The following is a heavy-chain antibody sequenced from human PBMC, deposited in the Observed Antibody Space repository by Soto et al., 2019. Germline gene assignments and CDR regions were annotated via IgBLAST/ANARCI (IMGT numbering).Heavy chain of an antibody. V-gene: IGHV3-33*01. CDR1: GFSFRTYG. J-gene: IGHJ5*02. D-gene: IGHD6-19*01. CDR2: IWYDGTKK. Sequence: QVQLVESGGGVVQSGRSLTLSCAASGFSFRTYGMQWLRRAPGKGLEWVAFIWYDGTKKFYANSVKGRSTISKDNSNNIRYLQMSGLRAEDTAVYYCARDVVTAVAGSVNWFDPWGQGTLVTVSS. CDR3: ARDVVTAVAGSVNWFDP.